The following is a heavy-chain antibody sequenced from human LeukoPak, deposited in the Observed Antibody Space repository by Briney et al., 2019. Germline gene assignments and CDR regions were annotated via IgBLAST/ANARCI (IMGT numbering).Heavy chain of an antibody. CDR2: INHSGST. CDR1: GGSFSGYY. D-gene: IGHD5-18*01. J-gene: IGHJ6*02. Sequence: SETLSLTCAVYGGSFSGYYWSRIRQPPGKGLEWIGEINHSGSTNYNPSLKSRVTISVDTSKNQFSLKLSSVTAADTAVYYCAGGEDTAMVTMNYGMDVWGQGTTVTVSS. CDR3: AGGEDTAMVTMNYGMDV. V-gene: IGHV4-34*01.